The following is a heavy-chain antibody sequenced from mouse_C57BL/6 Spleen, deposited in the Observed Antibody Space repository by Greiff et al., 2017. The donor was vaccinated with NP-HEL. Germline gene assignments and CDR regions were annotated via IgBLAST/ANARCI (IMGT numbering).Heavy chain of an antibody. J-gene: IGHJ2*01. Sequence: QVQLQQPGAELVKPGASVKMSCKASGYTFTSYWITWVKQRPGQGLEWIGDIYPGSGSTNYNEKFKSKATLTVDTSSSTAYMQLSSLTSEDSAVYYCARESGYDHDGRYFDYWGQGTTRTVSS. CDR2: IYPGSGST. CDR1: GYTFTSYW. CDR3: ARESGYDHDGRYFDY. D-gene: IGHD2-4*01. V-gene: IGHV1-55*01.